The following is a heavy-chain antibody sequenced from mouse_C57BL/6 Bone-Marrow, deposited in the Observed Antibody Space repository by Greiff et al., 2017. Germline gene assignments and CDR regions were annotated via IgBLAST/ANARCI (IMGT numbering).Heavy chain of an antibody. CDR2: IWTGGGT. J-gene: IGHJ4*01. D-gene: IGHD1-1*01. CDR3: ARGDYGSSYGDYYAMDY. V-gene: IGHV2-9-1*01. CDR1: GFSLTSYA. Sequence: VKLVESGPGLVAPSQSLSITCTVSGFSLTSYAISWVRQPPGKGLEWLGVIWTGGGTNYNSALKSRLSISKDNSKSQVFLKMNSLQTDDTARYYCARGDYGSSYGDYYAMDYWGQGTSVTVSS.